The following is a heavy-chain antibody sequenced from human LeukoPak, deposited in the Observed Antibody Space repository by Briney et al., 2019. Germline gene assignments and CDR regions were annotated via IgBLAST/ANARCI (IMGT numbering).Heavy chain of an antibody. CDR1: GGAISGYY. CDR2: IHYSGST. Sequence: SGTLSLTCTVSGGAISGYYWNWIRQPPGKGLEWIGHIHYSGSTNYNPSLRSRVTILVDTSKNQFSLELTSVTAADTAVYYCARLGFCSGGRCLNDYWGQGTLVTVSS. V-gene: IGHV4-59*12. J-gene: IGHJ4*02. D-gene: IGHD2-15*01. CDR3: ARLGFCSGGRCLNDY.